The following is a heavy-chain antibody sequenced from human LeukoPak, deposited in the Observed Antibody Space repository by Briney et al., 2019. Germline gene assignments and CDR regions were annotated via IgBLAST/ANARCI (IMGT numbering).Heavy chain of an antibody. CDR3: ARHYPRWLFDF. J-gene: IGHJ4*02. D-gene: IGHD3-9*01. CDR2: IYYSGTT. V-gene: IGHV4-59*08. CDR1: GGSISTYY. Sequence: SETLSLTCTVSGGSISTYYWSWIRQPPGKGLEWIGYIYYSGTTNYNPSLKSRVTMSVDTSKNQFSLKLSSVTAADTADYYCARHYPRWLFDFWGQGTLVSVSS.